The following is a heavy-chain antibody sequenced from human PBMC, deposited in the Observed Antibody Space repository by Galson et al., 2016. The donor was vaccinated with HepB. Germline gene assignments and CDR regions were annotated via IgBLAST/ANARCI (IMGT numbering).Heavy chain of an antibody. CDR2: IIPVFVTA. CDR1: GGGFNNYA. Sequence: SVKVSCKASGGGFNNYAFSWVRQAPGQGLDWMGVIIPVFVTAEYTQKFQGRITVTADESTSTVYMQLRNLTSEDTAVYYCARGCAGVSCHKGLYGLDVWGHGTTVIVSS. J-gene: IGHJ6*02. CDR3: ARGCAGVSCHKGLYGLDV. D-gene: IGHD3-10*02. V-gene: IGHV1-69*13.